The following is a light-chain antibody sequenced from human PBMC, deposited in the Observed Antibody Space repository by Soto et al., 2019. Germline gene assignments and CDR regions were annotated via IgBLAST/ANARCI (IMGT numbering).Light chain of an antibody. Sequence: QSVLTQPPSVSAAPGQKVTFSCSGSSSNIGKDYVSWYQQVPGTAPKLLIYEDNKRRSGIPDRFSGSKSGTSATLGITGLQPGDEADYYCGTWDSSLSVFVFGTGTQLTVL. J-gene: IGLJ7*01. V-gene: IGLV1-51*02. CDR1: SSNIGKDY. CDR3: GTWDSSLSVFV. CDR2: EDN.